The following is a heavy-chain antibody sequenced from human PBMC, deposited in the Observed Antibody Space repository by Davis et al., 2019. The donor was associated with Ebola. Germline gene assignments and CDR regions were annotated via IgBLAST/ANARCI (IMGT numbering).Heavy chain of an antibody. CDR2: ISAYNGNT. CDR1: GGTLSSYT. V-gene: IGHV1-18*01. CDR3: ARAQFPTTSDH. D-gene: IGHD1-1*01. J-gene: IGHJ4*02. Sequence: AASVKVSCKASGGTLSSYTISWVRQAPGQGLEWMGWISAYNGNTNYAQNVQGRVTMTTDTSTSTAYMEVGSLKSDDTAVYYCARAQFPTTSDHWGQETLVTVSS.